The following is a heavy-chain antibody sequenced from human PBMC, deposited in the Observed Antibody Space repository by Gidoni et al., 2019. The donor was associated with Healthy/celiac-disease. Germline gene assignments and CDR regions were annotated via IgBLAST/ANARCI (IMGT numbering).Heavy chain of an antibody. CDR1: GFPFSDYY. V-gene: IGHV3-11*06. CDR2: ISSSSSYT. CDR3: ARDFDLGGREGAVAGFLDY. D-gene: IGHD6-19*01. J-gene: IGHJ4*02. Sequence: QVQLVESGGGLVKPGGSLRLSCAASGFPFSDYYMSWIRQAPGKGLEWVSYISSSSSYTNYADSVKGRFTISRDNAKNSLYLQMNSLRAEDTAVYYCARDFDLGGREGAVAGFLDYWGQGTLVTVSS.